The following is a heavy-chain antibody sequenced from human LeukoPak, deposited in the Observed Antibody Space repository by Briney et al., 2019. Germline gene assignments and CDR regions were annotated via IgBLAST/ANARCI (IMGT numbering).Heavy chain of an antibody. V-gene: IGHV1-46*04. J-gene: IGHJ4*01. Sequence: ASVKVSCKASGYTFTSYYLHWARQAPGRGLEWMGIINPSGGGISYAQKLQGRVTMTSDTSTSTVYMELSSLRSEDTAVYFCARVSTQDPIYYGAGRYDYWGQGTLVTVSS. D-gene: IGHD3-10*01. CDR2: INPSGGGI. CDR3: ARVSTQDPIYYGAGRYDY. CDR1: GYTFTSYY.